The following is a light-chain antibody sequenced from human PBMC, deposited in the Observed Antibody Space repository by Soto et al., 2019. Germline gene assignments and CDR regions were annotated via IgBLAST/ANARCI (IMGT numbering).Light chain of an antibody. CDR2: AAS. CDR1: PATSNS. Sequence: IQMAQAPSYLSASVGYRVTITFRATPATSNSLAGYQQKPGKVPKHLIYAASSVQSGVPSRFSGSGSGTDFTLTISSLEPEDVATYYCQKYNSAPLTFGGGTKVDIK. CDR3: QKYNSAPLT. V-gene: IGKV1-27*01. J-gene: IGKJ4*01.